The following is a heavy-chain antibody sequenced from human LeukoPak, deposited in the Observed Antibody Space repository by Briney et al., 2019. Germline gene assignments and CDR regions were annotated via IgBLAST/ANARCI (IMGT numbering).Heavy chain of an antibody. V-gene: IGHV3-21*01. Sequence: GGALRLSCAAFGLTFIDYTMNWVRRAPEKGLEWVSSLSGTSRYIYYADSVKGRFTISGDNAQNSLYLQPDSVRAEDTAVYYCARDRPYTGSSCDAFDLWGQGTMVTVSS. J-gene: IGHJ3*01. CDR2: LSGTSRYI. D-gene: IGHD1-26*01. CDR1: GLTFIDYT. CDR3: ARDRPYTGSSCDAFDL.